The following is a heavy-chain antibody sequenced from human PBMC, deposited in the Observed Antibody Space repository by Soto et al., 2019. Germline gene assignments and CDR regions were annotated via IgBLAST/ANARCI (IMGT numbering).Heavy chain of an antibody. CDR2: TYYSGST. V-gene: IGHV4-59*01. D-gene: IGHD2-21*02. J-gene: IGHJ4*02. CDR3: ARGWGLVFDY. CDR1: GGSISSYY. Sequence: QVQLQESGPGLVKPSETLSLTCTVSGGSISSYYWSWIRQPPGKGLEWIGYTYYSGSTNYNPSLKSRVTISVDTSKNQFSMKLSSVTAADTAVDYCARGWGLVFDYWGQGTLVTVSS.